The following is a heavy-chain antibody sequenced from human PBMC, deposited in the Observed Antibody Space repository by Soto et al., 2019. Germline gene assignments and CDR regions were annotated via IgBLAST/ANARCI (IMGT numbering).Heavy chain of an antibody. V-gene: IGHV1-69*06. Sequence: QVQLVQSGAEVKKPGSSVKVSCKASGGTFSSYAISWVRQAPGQGLEWMGGIIPIFGTANYAQKFQGRVTITAYKSTSTAYMELSSLRSDDTALYYCARDGSGTLFYGMDVWGQGTTVTVSS. CDR3: ARDGSGTLFYGMDV. J-gene: IGHJ6*02. CDR2: IIPIFGTA. D-gene: IGHD3-10*01. CDR1: GGTFSSYA.